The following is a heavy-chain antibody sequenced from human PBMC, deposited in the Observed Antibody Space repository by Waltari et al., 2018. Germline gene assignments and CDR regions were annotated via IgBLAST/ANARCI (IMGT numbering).Heavy chain of an antibody. CDR2: ISSSSQTT. D-gene: IGHD2-15*01. CDR1: GFDFNTYS. CDR3: ARDEVVVAGVPHDY. Sequence: EVHLVESGGGLVQPGGSLTLSCASSGFDFNTYSMNWVRQAPGKWLEWLSYISSSSQTTYYADSVRGRFTISRDNAQNSLYLHMNSLRAEDTAVYYCARDEVVVAGVPHDYWGQGTLVTVSS. V-gene: IGHV3-48*04. J-gene: IGHJ4*02.